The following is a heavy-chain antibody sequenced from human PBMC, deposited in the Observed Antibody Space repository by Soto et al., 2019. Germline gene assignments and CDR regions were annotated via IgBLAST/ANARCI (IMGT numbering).Heavy chain of an antibody. CDR1: GGTFSSYA. CDR3: ARMATFGSLDWFDR. Sequence: SVKVSCKASGGTFSSYAISWVRQAPGQGLDWMGGIIPIFGTANYAQKFQGRVTITADESTSTAYMELSSLRSGDTAIYYCARMATFGSLDWFDRWGRGTLVTVSS. D-gene: IGHD3-16*01. J-gene: IGHJ5*02. CDR2: IIPIFGTA. V-gene: IGHV1-69*13.